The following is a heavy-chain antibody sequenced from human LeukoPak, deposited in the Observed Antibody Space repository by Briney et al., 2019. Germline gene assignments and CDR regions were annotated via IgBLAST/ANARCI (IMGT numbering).Heavy chain of an antibody. Sequence: SETLSLTCTVSGYSISSGYYWGWIRPPPGKGLEWIGSIYHSGSTYYNPSLKSRVTISVDTSKNQFSLKLSSVTAADTAVYYCAGEYYDSSGYLWAWGQGTLVTVSS. J-gene: IGHJ4*02. CDR3: AGEYYDSSGYLWA. D-gene: IGHD3-22*01. V-gene: IGHV4-38-2*02. CDR2: IYHSGST. CDR1: GYSISSGYY.